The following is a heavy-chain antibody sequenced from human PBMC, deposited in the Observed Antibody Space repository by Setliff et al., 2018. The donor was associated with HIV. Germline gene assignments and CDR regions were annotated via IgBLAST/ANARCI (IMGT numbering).Heavy chain of an antibody. Sequence: PSETLSLTCAVYGQSISGYYWSWIRQTPGKGLEWIGEINHGGDTNYNPSLKSRVTISVGSSYNHFSLKLSSVTAEDTAVYYCAKDGYSDYLNSYFDYWGQGTLVTVSS. CDR1: GQSISGYY. CDR3: AKDGYSDYLNSYFDY. V-gene: IGHV4-34*01. CDR2: INHGGDT. J-gene: IGHJ4*02. D-gene: IGHD4-17*01.